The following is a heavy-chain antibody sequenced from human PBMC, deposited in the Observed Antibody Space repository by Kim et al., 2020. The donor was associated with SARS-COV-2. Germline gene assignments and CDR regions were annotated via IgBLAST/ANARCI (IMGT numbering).Heavy chain of an antibody. J-gene: IGHJ4*02. V-gene: IGHV4-59*01. Sequence: CHPSLKSRVTVALDASRNQFSLELSSVTAADTAVYYCARAEDSSCWYDYWGQGTLVTVSS. CDR3: ARAEDSSCWYDY. D-gene: IGHD6-19*01.